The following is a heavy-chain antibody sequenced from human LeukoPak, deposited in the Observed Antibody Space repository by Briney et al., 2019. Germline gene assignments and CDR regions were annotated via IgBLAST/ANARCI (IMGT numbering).Heavy chain of an antibody. Sequence: SETLSLTCAVYGGSFSGYYWSWIRQPPGKGLEWIGEINHSGSTNYNPSLKSRVTMPVDTSKNQFSLKLSSVTAADTAVYYCARDSPPYYYDSSGPTDAFDIWGQGTMVTVSS. D-gene: IGHD3-22*01. V-gene: IGHV4-34*01. CDR2: INHSGST. J-gene: IGHJ3*02. CDR1: GGSFSGYY. CDR3: ARDSPPYYYDSSGPTDAFDI.